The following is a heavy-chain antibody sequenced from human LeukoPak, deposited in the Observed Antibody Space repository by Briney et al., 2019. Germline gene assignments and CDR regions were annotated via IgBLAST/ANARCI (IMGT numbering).Heavy chain of an antibody. CDR2: INPNSGGT. V-gene: IGHV1-2*02. D-gene: IGHD6-19*01. Sequence: ASVKVSCKASGYTFTGYYMHWVRQAPGQGLEWMGWINPNSGGTNYAQKFQGRVTVTRDTSISTAYMELSRLRSDDTAVYYCARDRGYSSGWSTYYFDYWGQGTLVTVSS. J-gene: IGHJ4*02. CDR1: GYTFTGYY. CDR3: ARDRGYSSGWSTYYFDY.